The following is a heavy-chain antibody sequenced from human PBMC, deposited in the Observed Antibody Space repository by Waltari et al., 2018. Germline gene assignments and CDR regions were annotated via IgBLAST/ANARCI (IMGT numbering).Heavy chain of an antibody. Sequence: QVQLVQSGAEVKKPGASVKVSCKASGYTFTSYDINWVRQATGQGLEWMGWMNPNSGNTGYAQKFQGRVTITRNTSISTAYMELSSLRSEDTAVYYCARARVYCSGGSCYSNAFDIWGQGTMVTVSS. D-gene: IGHD2-15*01. V-gene: IGHV1-8*03. CDR3: ARARVYCSGGSCYSNAFDI. CDR2: MNPNSGNT. CDR1: GYTFTSYD. J-gene: IGHJ3*02.